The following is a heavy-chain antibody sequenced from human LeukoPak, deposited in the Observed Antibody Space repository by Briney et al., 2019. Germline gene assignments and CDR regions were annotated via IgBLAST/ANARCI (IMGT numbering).Heavy chain of an antibody. CDR2: ISSSSTTI. J-gene: IGHJ6*04. CDR1: GFTFSSYS. Sequence: GGSLRLSCAASGFTFSSYSMNWVRQAPGKGLEWVSYISSSSTTIYYADSVKGRFTISRDNAKNSLYLQMNSLRAEDTAVYYCAELGITMIGGVWGKGTTVTISS. CDR3: AELGITMIGGV. D-gene: IGHD3-10*02. V-gene: IGHV3-48*04.